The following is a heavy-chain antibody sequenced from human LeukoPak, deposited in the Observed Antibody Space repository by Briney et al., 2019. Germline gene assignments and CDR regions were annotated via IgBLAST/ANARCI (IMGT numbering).Heavy chain of an antibody. J-gene: IGHJ3*02. CDR2: IYHSGST. Sequence: PSQTLSLTCAVSGGSISSGGYCWGWVRQPPGRGLEWVGYIYHSGSTYYNPSLKSRVTISVNRSKKQFSLKLSSVTAADTAVYYCARAGTIFAGLPDAFDIWGQGTMVTVSS. D-gene: IGHD3-3*02. CDR3: ARAGTIFAGLPDAFDI. CDR1: GGSISSGGYC. V-gene: IGHV4-30-2*01.